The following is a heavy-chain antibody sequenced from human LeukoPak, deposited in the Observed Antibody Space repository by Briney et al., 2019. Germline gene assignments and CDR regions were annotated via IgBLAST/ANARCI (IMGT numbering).Heavy chain of an antibody. J-gene: IGHJ4*02. Sequence: PGGSLRLSCAASGFTFSPFAMHWVRQAPGKGLEWVAVISYDGSNKYYADSVKGRFTISRDNSKNTLYLQMNSLRAEDTAVFYCARHSGSYSWGEGYWGQGTLVTVSS. D-gene: IGHD1-26*01. V-gene: IGHV3-30-3*01. CDR2: ISYDGSNK. CDR1: GFTFSPFA. CDR3: ARHSGSYSWGEGY.